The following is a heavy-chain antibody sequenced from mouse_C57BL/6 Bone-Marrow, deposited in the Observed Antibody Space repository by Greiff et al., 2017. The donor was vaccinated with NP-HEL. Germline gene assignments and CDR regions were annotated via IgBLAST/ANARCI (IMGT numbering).Heavy chain of an antibody. CDR1: GFTFSSYA. D-gene: IGHD2-1*01. CDR3: TRDGDYGNYVGY. V-gene: IGHV5-9-1*02. Sequence: EVMLVESGEGLVKPGGSLKLSCAASGFTFSSYAMSWVRQTPEKRLEWVAYISSGGDYIYYADTVKGRFTISRDNARNTLYLQMSSLKSEDTARYYCTRDGDYGNYVGYWGQGTTLTVSS. J-gene: IGHJ2*01. CDR2: ISSGGDYI.